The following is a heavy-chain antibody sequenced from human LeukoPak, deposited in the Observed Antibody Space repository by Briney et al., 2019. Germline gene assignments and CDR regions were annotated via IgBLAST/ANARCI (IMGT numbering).Heavy chain of an antibody. Sequence: SQTLSLTCTVSGGSISSGSYYWSWIRQPAGKGLEWIGRIYTSGSTNYNPSLKSRVTISVDTSKNQFSLKLSSVTAADTAVYYCARARYCSSTSCGMGAFDIWGQGTMVTVSS. CDR3: ARARYCSSTSCGMGAFDI. J-gene: IGHJ3*02. V-gene: IGHV4-61*02. D-gene: IGHD2-2*01. CDR2: IYTSGST. CDR1: GGSISSGSYY.